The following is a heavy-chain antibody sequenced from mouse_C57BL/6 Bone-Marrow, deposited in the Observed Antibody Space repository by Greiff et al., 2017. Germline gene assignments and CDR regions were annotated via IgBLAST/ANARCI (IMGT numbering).Heavy chain of an antibody. J-gene: IGHJ4*01. CDR3: ARLDYYGYAMDY. CDR2: INPSSGYT. D-gene: IGHD1-1*01. CDR1: GYTFNSYW. Sequence: VQLQQSGAELAKPGASVKLSCTASGYTFNSYWMHWVKQRPGQGLEWIGYINPSSGYTKYTQTFKDKATLTADKSSITAYLQLSSLTDDDSAVYYCARLDYYGYAMDYWGQGTSVTVSS. V-gene: IGHV1-7*01.